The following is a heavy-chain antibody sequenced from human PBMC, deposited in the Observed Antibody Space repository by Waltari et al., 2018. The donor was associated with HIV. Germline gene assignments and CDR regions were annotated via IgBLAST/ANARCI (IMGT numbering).Heavy chain of an antibody. J-gene: IGHJ4*02. D-gene: IGHD3-22*01. CDR2: IKQEDSEM. CDR1: GFDFSSYW. CDR3: ARCLPDDNSAYRPIDY. Sequence: EVQLVESGGGLVQPGGSLRLSCVASGFDFSSYWMTWVRQAPGKGLDWVANIKQEDSEMDYVESVKGRFNISRDNAKQTLYLQMNNVRAEDTAVYYCARCLPDDNSAYRPIDYWGQGALVTVSS. V-gene: IGHV3-7*01.